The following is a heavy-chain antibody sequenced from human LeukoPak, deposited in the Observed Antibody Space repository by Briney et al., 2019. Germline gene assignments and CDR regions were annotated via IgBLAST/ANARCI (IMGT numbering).Heavy chain of an antibody. CDR3: VKGKGIAVTSLDY. Sequence: PGGSLRLSCAASGITFGNNWMHWVRQGPGKGLVWISRINSDGGGAIYADSVKGRFTISRDNSKNTLYLQMSSLRAEDTAVYYCVKGKGIAVTSLDYWGQGTLVTVSS. D-gene: IGHD6-19*01. V-gene: IGHV3-74*01. CDR2: INSDGGGA. CDR1: GITFGNNW. J-gene: IGHJ4*02.